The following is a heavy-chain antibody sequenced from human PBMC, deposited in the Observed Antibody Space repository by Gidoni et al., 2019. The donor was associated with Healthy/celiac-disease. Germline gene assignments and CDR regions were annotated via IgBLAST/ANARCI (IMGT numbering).Heavy chain of an antibody. J-gene: IGHJ3*02. D-gene: IGHD2-15*01. CDR1: GFTFSSYS. V-gene: IGHV3-21*01. CDR2: ISSSSSYI. Sequence: EVQLVESGGGLVKPGGSLRLSCAASGFTFSSYSMNWVRQAPGKGLEWVSSISSSSSYIYYADSVKGRFTISRDNAKNSLYLQMNSLRAEDTAVYYCARVGSGETPFQPHDAFDIWGQGTMVTVSS. CDR3: ARVGSGETPFQPHDAFDI.